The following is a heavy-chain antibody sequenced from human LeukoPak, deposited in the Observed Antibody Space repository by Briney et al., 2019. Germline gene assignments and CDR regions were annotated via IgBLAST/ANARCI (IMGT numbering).Heavy chain of an antibody. Sequence: GGSLRLSCAASGFTFSSYGMHWVRQAPGKGLEWVAVISYDGSNKYYADSVKGRFSISRVTSKSTMYLQMNSLRAEDTAVYYCAKELGYCSSTSCYAYYYYGMDVWGKGTTVTVSS. CDR1: GFTFSSYG. CDR3: AKELGYCSSTSCYAYYYYGMDV. J-gene: IGHJ6*04. V-gene: IGHV3-30*18. CDR2: ISYDGSNK. D-gene: IGHD2-2*01.